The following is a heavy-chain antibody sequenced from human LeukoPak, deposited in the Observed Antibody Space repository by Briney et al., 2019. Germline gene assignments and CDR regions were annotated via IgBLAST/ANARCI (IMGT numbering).Heavy chain of an antibody. CDR1: GYTFTGYY. CDR2: INPNSGGT. Sequence: ASVKVSCKASGYTFTGYYMHRVRQAPGQGLEWMGWINPNSGGTNYAQKFQGRVTMTRDTSISTAYMELSRLRSDDTAVYYCARDAELLWFGELLYHNNWFDPWGQGTLVTVSS. J-gene: IGHJ5*02. V-gene: IGHV1-2*02. D-gene: IGHD3-10*01. CDR3: ARDAELLWFGELLYHNNWFDP.